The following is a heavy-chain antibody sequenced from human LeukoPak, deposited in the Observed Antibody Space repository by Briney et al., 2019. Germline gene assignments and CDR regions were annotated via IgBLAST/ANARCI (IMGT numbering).Heavy chain of an antibody. D-gene: IGHD3-22*01. CDR2: IYYSGST. V-gene: IGHV4-59*01. J-gene: IGHJ1*01. CDR3: AKIYDSDGYYFEYFQH. Sequence: PSETLSLTCTVSGGSISSYYWSWIRQPPGKGLEWIGYIYYSGSTNYNPSLKSRVTISVDTSKNQFSLKLSSVTAADTAVYYCAKIYDSDGYYFEYFQHWGQGTLVTVSS. CDR1: GGSISSYY.